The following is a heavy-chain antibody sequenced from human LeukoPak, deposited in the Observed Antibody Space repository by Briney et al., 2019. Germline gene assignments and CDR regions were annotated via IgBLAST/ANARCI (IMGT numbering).Heavy chain of an antibody. CDR2: IRSKANSYAT. J-gene: IGHJ3*02. D-gene: IGHD3-22*01. CDR1: GFTFSGSA. CDR3: TRQPPSYYYDSSGSSGAFDI. V-gene: IGHV3-73*01. Sequence: PGGSLRLSCAASGFTFSGSAMHWVRQASGKGLEWVGRIRSKANSYATAYAASVKGRFTISRDDSKNTAYLQMNSLKTEDTAVYYCTRQPPSYYYDSSGSSGAFDIWGQGTMVTVSS.